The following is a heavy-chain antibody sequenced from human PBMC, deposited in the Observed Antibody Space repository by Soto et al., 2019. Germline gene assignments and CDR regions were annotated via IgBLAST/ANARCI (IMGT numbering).Heavy chain of an antibody. D-gene: IGHD6-13*01. V-gene: IGHV4-59*01. J-gene: IGHJ5*02. CDR1: GGSISSYY. CDR3: ARSRYSSSWYRWFDP. CDR2: IYYSGST. Sequence: SETLSLTCTVSGGSISSYYWSWIRQPPGKGLEWIGYIYYSGSTNYNPSLKSRVTISVDTSKNQFSLKLSSVTAADTAVYYCARSRYSSSWYRWFDPWGKGTLVTVPS.